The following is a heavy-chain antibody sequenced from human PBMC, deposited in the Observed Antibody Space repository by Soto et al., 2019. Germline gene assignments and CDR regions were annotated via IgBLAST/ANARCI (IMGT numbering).Heavy chain of an antibody. CDR1: GGTFSSYA. J-gene: IGHJ4*02. V-gene: IGHV1-69*01. CDR3: AIDDSGSWHAFDY. D-gene: IGHD6-13*01. Sequence: QVQLVQSGAEMKKPGSSVKVSCKASGGTFSSYAISWVRQAPGHGLEWMGGIIPIYGTANYAQKYQGRVTITADESATTAYMELSSLRSEDTAVYYCAIDDSGSWHAFDYWGQGTLVSVSS. CDR2: IIPIYGTA.